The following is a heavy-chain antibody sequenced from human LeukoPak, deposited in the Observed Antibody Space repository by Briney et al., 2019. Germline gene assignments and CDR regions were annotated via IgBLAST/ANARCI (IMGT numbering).Heavy chain of an antibody. CDR3: ARGANVLRYFE. Sequence: GGSLRLSCAASGFTFSSYSMNWDRQAPGKGLEWVSSISSSSSYIYYADSVKGRFTISRDNAKNSLYLQMNSLRAEDTAVYYCARGANVLRYFERGQGTLVTVSS. V-gene: IGHV3-21*01. J-gene: IGHJ4*02. CDR1: GFTFSSYS. CDR2: ISSSSSYI. D-gene: IGHD3-9*01.